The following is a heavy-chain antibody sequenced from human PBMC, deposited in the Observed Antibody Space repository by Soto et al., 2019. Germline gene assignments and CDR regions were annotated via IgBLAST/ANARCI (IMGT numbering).Heavy chain of an antibody. V-gene: IGHV4-4*07. J-gene: IGHJ6*02. D-gene: IGHD3-3*01. CDR2: IYTSGST. CDR1: GGSISSYY. Sequence: SETLSLTCTVSGGSISSYYWSWIRQPAGKGLEWIGRIYTSGSTNYNPSLKSRVTMSVDTSKNQFSLKLSSVTAADTAVYYRARSFPEIRFLELLTQPYYHYYGMAVWPQGTTVPVSS. CDR3: ARSFPEIRFLELLTQPYYHYYGMAV.